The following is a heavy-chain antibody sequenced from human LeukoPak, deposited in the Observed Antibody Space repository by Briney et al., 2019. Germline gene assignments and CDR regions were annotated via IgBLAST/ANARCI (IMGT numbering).Heavy chain of an antibody. Sequence: GGSLRLSCAASGFTFSSYAMSWVRQAPGKGLEWVSAISGSGGSTYYADSVKGRFTISRDNSKNTLYLQMNSLRAEDTAVYYCARDLTKAPHYYYYGMDVWGQGTTVTVSS. J-gene: IGHJ6*02. CDR1: GFTFSSYA. V-gene: IGHV3-23*01. CDR3: ARDLTKAPHYYYYGMDV. D-gene: IGHD2-8*01. CDR2: ISGSGGST.